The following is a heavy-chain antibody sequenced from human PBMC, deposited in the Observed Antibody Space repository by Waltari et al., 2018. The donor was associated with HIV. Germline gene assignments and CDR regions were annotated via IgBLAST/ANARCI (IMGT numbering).Heavy chain of an antibody. D-gene: IGHD3-3*01. CDR2: IYPGDSDT. CDR1: GYSVTSYW. Sequence: EVQLVQSGAEVKKPGESLKISCTGSGYSVTSYWIGWVRQMPGKGLEWMGIIYPGDSDTRYSPSFQGQVTISADKSISTAYLQWSSLKASDTAMYYCARRTDYYDFWSGYYSHWGQGTLVTVSS. J-gene: IGHJ4*02. V-gene: IGHV5-51*03. CDR3: ARRTDYYDFWSGYYSH.